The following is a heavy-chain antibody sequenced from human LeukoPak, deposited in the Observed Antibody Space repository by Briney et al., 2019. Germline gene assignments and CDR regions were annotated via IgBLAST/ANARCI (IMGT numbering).Heavy chain of an antibody. CDR2: IYYSGST. D-gene: IGHD6-19*01. CDR3: AREGTSGWYVDY. V-gene: IGHV4-39*02. Sequence: SETLSLTCTVSGGSISSSSYYWGWIRQPPGKGLEWIRSIYYSGSTYYNPSLKSRVTISVDTSKNQFSLKLSSVTAADTAVYYCAREGTSGWYVDYWGQGTLVTVSS. J-gene: IGHJ4*02. CDR1: GGSISSSSYY.